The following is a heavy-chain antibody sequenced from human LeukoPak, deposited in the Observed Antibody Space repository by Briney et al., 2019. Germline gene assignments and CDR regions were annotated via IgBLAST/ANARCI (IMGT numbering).Heavy chain of an antibody. CDR3: AKAGEGPSYYYMDV. V-gene: IGHV3-23*01. Sequence: GGSLRLSCAASEFTFFTYWMSWVRQAPGKGLEWVSAISGSGGSTYYADSVKGRFTISRDNSKNTLYLQMNSLRAEDTAVYYCAKAGEGPSYYYMDVWGKGTTVTVSS. CDR2: ISGSGGST. D-gene: IGHD7-27*01. CDR1: EFTFFTYW. J-gene: IGHJ6*03.